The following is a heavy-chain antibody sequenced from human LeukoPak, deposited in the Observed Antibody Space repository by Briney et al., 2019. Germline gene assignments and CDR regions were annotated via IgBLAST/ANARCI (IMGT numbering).Heavy chain of an antibody. CDR2: IHPEGNEK. CDR1: GFTFSDFW. J-gene: IGHJ4*02. V-gene: IGHV3-7*04. CDR3: ARGDAFSGDH. Sequence: GGSLRVSCAVSGFTFSDFWMSWVRQAPGRGLEWVANIHPEGNEKYHVESVKGRFTISRDNAKNSLFLQMNGLRVEDTAVYYCARGDAFSGDHWGQGTLVTVSS.